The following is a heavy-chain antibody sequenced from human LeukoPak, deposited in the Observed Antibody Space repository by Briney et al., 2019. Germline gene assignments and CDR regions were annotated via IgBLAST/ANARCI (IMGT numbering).Heavy chain of an antibody. J-gene: IGHJ4*02. CDR3: ARDAYGDYFDY. D-gene: IGHD4-17*01. CDR1: GGSISSYY. V-gene: IGHV4-59*01. CDR2: IYYSGST. Sequence: SSETLSLTCTVSGGSISSYYWSWIRQPPGKGLEWIGYIYYSGSTNYNPSLKSRVTISVHTSKNQFSLKLSSVTAADTAVYYCARDAYGDYFDYWGQGTLVTVSS.